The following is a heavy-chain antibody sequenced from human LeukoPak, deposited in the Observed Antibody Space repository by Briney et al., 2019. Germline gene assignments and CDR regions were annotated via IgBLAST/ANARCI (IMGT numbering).Heavy chain of an antibody. V-gene: IGHV1-69*15. CDR1: GGTFSSYA. Sequence: ASVKVSCKASGGTFSSYAISWVRQAPGQGLEWMGRIIPIFGTANYAQKFQGRVTITADESTSTAYMELSSLRSEDTAVYYCARTSSSSSYFDYWGQGTLVTVSS. J-gene: IGHJ4*02. CDR2: IIPIFGTA. D-gene: IGHD6-6*01. CDR3: ARTSSSSSYFDY.